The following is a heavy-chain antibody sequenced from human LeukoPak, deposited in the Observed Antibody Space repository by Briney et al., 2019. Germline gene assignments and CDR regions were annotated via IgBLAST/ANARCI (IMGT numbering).Heavy chain of an antibody. CDR1: GGSISSGSYY. D-gene: IGHD1-26*01. Sequence: PSETLSLTCTVSGGSISSGSYYWSWIRQPAGKGLEWIGRIYTSGSTNYNPSLKSRVTISVDTSKNQFSLKLSSVTAADTAVYYCARVPFMGYYYYMGVWGKGTTVTVSS. V-gene: IGHV4-61*02. J-gene: IGHJ6*03. CDR3: ARVPFMGYYYYMGV. CDR2: IYTSGST.